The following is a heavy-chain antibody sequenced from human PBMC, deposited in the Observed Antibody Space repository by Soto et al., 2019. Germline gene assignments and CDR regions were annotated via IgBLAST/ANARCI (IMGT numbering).Heavy chain of an antibody. J-gene: IGHJ4*02. V-gene: IGHV4-59*01. CDR1: GGSISSYY. CDR3: TRGGDAYKNGH. D-gene: IGHD2-21*01. CDR2: IHYSGSA. Sequence: SETLSLTCTVSGGSISSYYWSWIRQPPGKGLEWIGFIHYSGSANYNPSLKSRVTMSVDTSKNQFSLKLTSVNAADTAVYYCTRGGDAYKNGHWGQGTLVTVSS.